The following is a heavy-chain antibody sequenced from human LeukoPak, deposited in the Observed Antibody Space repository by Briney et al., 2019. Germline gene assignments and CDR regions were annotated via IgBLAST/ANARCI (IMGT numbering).Heavy chain of an antibody. CDR3: AKVLTGYCGSTSCPFDS. J-gene: IGHJ4*02. D-gene: IGHD2-2*01. V-gene: IGHV3-30*02. Sequence: GGSLRLSCAASGFTFSSNGMHWVRQAPGKGLEWVAYIRYHGSNINYADSVKGRFTISRDNSKDTLFLQMSSLRAEDTAVYYCAKVLTGYCGSTSCPFDSWGQGTLVTVSS. CDR2: IRYHGSNI. CDR1: GFTFSSNG.